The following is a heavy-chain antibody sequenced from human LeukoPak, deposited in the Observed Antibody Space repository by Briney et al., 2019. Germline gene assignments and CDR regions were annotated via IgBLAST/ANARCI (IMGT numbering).Heavy chain of an antibody. CDR3: ARDSTPVLGYCSSTSCHSEYFQH. CDR1: GGTFSSYA. V-gene: IGHV1-69*05. J-gene: IGHJ1*01. CDR2: IIPIFGTA. Sequence: GSSVKVSCKASGGTFSSYAISWVRQAPGQGLEWMGGIIPIFGTANYAQKFQGRVTITTDESTSTAYMELSSLRSEDTAVYYCARDSTPVLGYCSSTSCHSEYFQHWGQGTLVTVSS. D-gene: IGHD2-2*02.